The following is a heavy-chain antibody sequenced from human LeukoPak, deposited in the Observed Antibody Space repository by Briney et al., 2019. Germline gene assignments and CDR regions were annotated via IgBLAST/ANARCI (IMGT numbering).Heavy chain of an antibody. Sequence: PGESLQISCKCSGYIFITYWIAWVRQLAGKGLEWMGIIYPHDSDTKYSPSFQGQVTISADNSISTAYLQWSSLKASDTAMYYCARLAAAGTRRFDYWGQGALVTVSS. CDR1: GYIFITYW. CDR3: ARLAAAGTRRFDY. CDR2: IYPHDSDT. V-gene: IGHV5-51*01. J-gene: IGHJ4*02. D-gene: IGHD6-13*01.